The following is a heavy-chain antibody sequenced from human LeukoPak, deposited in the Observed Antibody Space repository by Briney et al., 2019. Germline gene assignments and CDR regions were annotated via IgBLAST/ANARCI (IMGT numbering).Heavy chain of an antibody. V-gene: IGHV1-18*01. CDR2: ISAYNGNT. CDR3: ARDGCSSTSCYSNWFDP. J-gene: IGHJ5*02. D-gene: IGHD2-2*01. Sequence: ASVKVSCKASGYTFTSYGISWVRQAPGQGLEWMGWISAYNGNTNYAQKLQGRVTMTTDTSTSTAYMELRSLRSDDTAVYYCARDGCSSTSCYSNWFDPWGQGTLVTGSS. CDR1: GYTFTSYG.